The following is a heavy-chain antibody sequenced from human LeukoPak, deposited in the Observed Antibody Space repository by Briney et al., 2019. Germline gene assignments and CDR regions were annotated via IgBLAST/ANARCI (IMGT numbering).Heavy chain of an antibody. V-gene: IGHV4-39*01. CDR3: ARHADSGFGELAFDY. CDR2: IYYRRST. J-gene: IGHJ4*02. Sequence: SETLSLTCAVYGGSFSGYYWGWIRQPPGKGLEGIGSIYYRRSTYYNPSLKSRVPISVDTSTNQFSLKLTSVTAADTAVYFCARHADSGFGELAFDYWGQGTLVTVSS. D-gene: IGHD3-10*01. CDR1: GGSFSGYY.